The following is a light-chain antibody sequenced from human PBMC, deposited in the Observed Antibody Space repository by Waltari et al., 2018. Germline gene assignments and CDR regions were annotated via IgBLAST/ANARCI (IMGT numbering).Light chain of an antibody. Sequence: DIVMTQSPDSLAVPLGERATLNCKSSPNVVYNSKNQNYLAWYQQKPGQPPKLLIYWASTLESGVPDRFSGSGSGTDFTLTISSMQAEDVAVYYCQQYYSTPPYTFGQGTKLEIK. V-gene: IGKV4-1*01. J-gene: IGKJ2*01. CDR3: QQYYSTPPYT. CDR1: PNVVYNSKNQNY. CDR2: WAS.